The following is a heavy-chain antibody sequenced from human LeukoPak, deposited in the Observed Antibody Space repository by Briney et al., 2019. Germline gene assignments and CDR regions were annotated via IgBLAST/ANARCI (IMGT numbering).Heavy chain of an antibody. V-gene: IGHV3-23*01. Sequence: GGSLRLSCAAFGFTFSSYATSWVRQAPGKGLEWVSAISGGGGSTYYADSVKGRFTISRDNSKNTLYLQMNSLRAEDTAVYYCAKGEYQLLYGDYWGQGTLVTVSS. D-gene: IGHD2-2*02. CDR2: ISGGGGST. CDR3: AKGEYQLLYGDY. CDR1: GFTFSSYA. J-gene: IGHJ4*02.